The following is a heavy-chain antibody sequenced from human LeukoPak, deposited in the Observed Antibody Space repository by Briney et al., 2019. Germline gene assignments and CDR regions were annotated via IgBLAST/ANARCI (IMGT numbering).Heavy chain of an antibody. CDR3: ARELGGYFDY. Sequence: PGRPLRLSCAASGFTFSSYGMHWVRQAPGKGLEWVAVIWYDGSNKYYADSVKGRFTISRDNSKNTLYLQMNSLRAEDTAVYYCARELGGYFDYWGQGTLVTVSS. CDR2: IWYDGSNK. J-gene: IGHJ4*02. D-gene: IGHD3-3*01. V-gene: IGHV3-33*01. CDR1: GFTFSSYG.